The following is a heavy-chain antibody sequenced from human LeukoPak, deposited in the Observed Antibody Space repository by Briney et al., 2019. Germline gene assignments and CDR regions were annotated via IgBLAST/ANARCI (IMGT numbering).Heavy chain of an antibody. Sequence: VASVKVSCKASGYTFTGYYIYWVRQAPGQGLEWMGGIIPIFGTANYAQKFQGRVTITADESTSTAYMELSSLRSEDTAVYYCASRHCSGGSCYSELFDYWGQGTLVTVSS. D-gene: IGHD2-15*01. CDR3: ASRHCSGGSCYSELFDY. V-gene: IGHV1-69*13. CDR2: IIPIFGTA. J-gene: IGHJ4*02. CDR1: GYTFTGYY.